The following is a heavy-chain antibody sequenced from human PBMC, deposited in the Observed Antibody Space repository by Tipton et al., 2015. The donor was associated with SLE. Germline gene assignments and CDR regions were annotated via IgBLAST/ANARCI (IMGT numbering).Heavy chain of an antibody. J-gene: IGHJ4*02. V-gene: IGHV3-66*02. Sequence: SLRLSCAASGFTFSSNYMSWVRQAPGKGLEWVSVIYSGGSTYYADSVKGRFTISRDNSKDTVYLQMNSLRVEDTAVYYCARDLGQQLILDYWGQGTLVSVSS. CDR3: ARDLGQQLILDY. CDR2: IYSGGST. CDR1: GFTFSSNY. D-gene: IGHD3-16*01.